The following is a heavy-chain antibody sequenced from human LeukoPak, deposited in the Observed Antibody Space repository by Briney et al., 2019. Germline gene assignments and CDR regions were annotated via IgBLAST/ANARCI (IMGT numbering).Heavy chain of an antibody. V-gene: IGHV4-34*01. CDR2: INHSGST. CDR1: GGSFSGYY. Sequence: SETLSLTCAVYGGSFSGYYWSWIRQPPGKGLEWIGEINHSGSTNYNPSLKSRVTISVDTSKNQFSLKLSSVTAADTAVYYCARGHSSGYYQGGGWFDPWGQGTLVTVSS. D-gene: IGHD3-22*01. CDR3: ARGHSSGYYQGGGWFDP. J-gene: IGHJ5*02.